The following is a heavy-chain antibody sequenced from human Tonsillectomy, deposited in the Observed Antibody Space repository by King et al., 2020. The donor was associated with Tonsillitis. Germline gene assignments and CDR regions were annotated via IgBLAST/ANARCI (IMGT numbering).Heavy chain of an antibody. Sequence: QLVQSGGGLVKPGGSLRLSCAASGFTFSSYSMNWVRQAPGKGLEWVSSISSRSSYMYYADSVKGRFTISRDNAKNPLYLQMNSLRAEDTAVYYCARDPLSGWASPYYYYYGMDVWGQGTTVTVSS. J-gene: IGHJ6*02. V-gene: IGHV3-21*01. CDR3: ARDPLSGWASPYYYYYGMDV. D-gene: IGHD6-19*01. CDR2: ISSRSSYM. CDR1: GFTFSSYS.